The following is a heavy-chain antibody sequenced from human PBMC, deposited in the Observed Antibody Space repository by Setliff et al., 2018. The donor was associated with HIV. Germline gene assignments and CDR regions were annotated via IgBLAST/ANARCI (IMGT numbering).Heavy chain of an antibody. J-gene: IGHJ3*02. CDR2: ISNVGHT. CDR1: RGSISSFH. Sequence: SETLSLTCTVSRGSISSFHWSWIRRPPGMGLEWIGYISNVGHTNCIPSLKSRVTIPMDTSKDQFSLRLTSVTAADTAVYYCVRHAGARIGISDAFDIWGQGSMVTVS. D-gene: IGHD1-20*01. CDR3: VRHAGARIGISDAFDI. V-gene: IGHV4-59*08.